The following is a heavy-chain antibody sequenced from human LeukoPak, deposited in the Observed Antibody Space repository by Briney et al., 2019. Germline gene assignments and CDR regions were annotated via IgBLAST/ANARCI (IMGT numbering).Heavy chain of an antibody. V-gene: IGHV1-24*01. D-gene: IGHD3-10*01. Sequence: GASVKVSCKVSGYTLTELSMHWVRQAPGKGLEWMGGFDPEDGETIYAQKFQGRVTMTEDTSTDTAYMELSSLRSEDTAVYYCARSEYYYGSGSKRHKGGWFDPWGQGTLVTVSS. CDR1: GYTLTELS. CDR3: ARSEYYYGSGSKRHKGGWFDP. CDR2: FDPEDGET. J-gene: IGHJ5*02.